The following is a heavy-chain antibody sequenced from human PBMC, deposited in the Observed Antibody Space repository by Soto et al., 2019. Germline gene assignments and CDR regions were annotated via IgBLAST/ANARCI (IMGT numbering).Heavy chain of an antibody. CDR2: ISRIGST. CDR1: SGSFSGYS. Sequence: SETLSLTCVVYSGSFSGYSWSWIRRPPGKGLEWIGRISRIGSTNYNPSLQSRVTISSDMSKNQFSLKLTSVTAADTAVYYCARCSMVRGGYSVYMEVWGKGTTVTLSS. D-gene: IGHD3-10*01. V-gene: IGHV4-34*01. CDR3: ARCSMVRGGYSVYMEV. J-gene: IGHJ6*03.